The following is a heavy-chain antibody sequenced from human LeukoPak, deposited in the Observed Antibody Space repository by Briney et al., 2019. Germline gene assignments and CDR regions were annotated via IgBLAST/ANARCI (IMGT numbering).Heavy chain of an antibody. Sequence: PSETLSPTCAVYGGSLTTHWWTWIRQSAGRGLEWVGEINHSGHTNYNPSFESRLTVSIDKSKNQFSLRLSSVTAADTAIYYCARGRVYFRDLTSLRGVIPFDSWGQGTPVIVSS. CDR3: ARGRVYFRDLTSLRGVIPFDS. CDR2: INHSGHT. J-gene: IGHJ4*02. CDR1: GGSLTTHW. V-gene: IGHV4-34*01. D-gene: IGHD3-10*01.